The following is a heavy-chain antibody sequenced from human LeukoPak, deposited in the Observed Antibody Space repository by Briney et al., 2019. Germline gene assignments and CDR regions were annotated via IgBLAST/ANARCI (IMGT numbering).Heavy chain of an antibody. Sequence: SQTLSLTCAISGDSVSSNSAAWNWIRQSPSRGLEWLGRTYYRSKWYIDYVVSVKGLITINPDTSNNQFSLHLSSVTPDDTAVYYCARDKEVSTGTFDYWGQGTVVTVSS. CDR1: GDSVSSNSAA. V-gene: IGHV6-1*01. D-gene: IGHD1-1*01. CDR3: ARDKEVSTGTFDY. J-gene: IGHJ4*02. CDR2: TYYRSKWYI.